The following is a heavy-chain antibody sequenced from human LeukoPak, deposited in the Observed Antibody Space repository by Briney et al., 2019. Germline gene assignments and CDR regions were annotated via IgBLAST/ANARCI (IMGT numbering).Heavy chain of an antibody. J-gene: IGHJ4*02. CDR2: ISSNGGST. CDR3: ARGGGSYGGDY. Sequence: PGGSLRLSCAASGFTFSGYGMHWVRQAPGKGLEYVSAISSNGGSTYYANSVKGRFTISRDNSKNTLYLQMGSLRAEDMAVYYCARGGGSYGGDYWGQGTLVTVSS. CDR1: GFTFSGYG. D-gene: IGHD1-26*01. V-gene: IGHV3-64*01.